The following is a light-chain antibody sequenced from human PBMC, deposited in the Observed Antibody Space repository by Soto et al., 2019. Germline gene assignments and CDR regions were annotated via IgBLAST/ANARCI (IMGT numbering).Light chain of an antibody. J-gene: IGKJ2*01. Sequence: AIQVTQSPSSLSASVGDRVSITCRASENIRNDLGWYQEKPGRAPKLLIYAASTLESGVPSRFSGSGSGTEFTLTISCLQPEDCATYYCLQDYTRPYTFGQGSKVEIK. CDR1: ENIRND. CDR2: AAS. CDR3: LQDYTRPYT. V-gene: IGKV1-6*01.